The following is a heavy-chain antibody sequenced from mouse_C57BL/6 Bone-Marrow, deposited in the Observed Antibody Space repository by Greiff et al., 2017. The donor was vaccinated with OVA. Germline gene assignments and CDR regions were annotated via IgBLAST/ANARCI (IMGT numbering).Heavy chain of an antibody. V-gene: IGHV7-3*01. CDR3: ARYTDDWYFDV. J-gene: IGHJ1*03. CDR2: IRNKANGYTT. CDR1: GFTFTDYY. Sequence: EVQLVESGGGLVQPGGSLSLSCAASGFTFTDYYMSWVRQPPGKALEWLGFIRNKANGYTTEYSASVKGRFTISRDNSQSILYLQMNALRAEDSATYYWARYTDDWYFDVWGTGTTVTVSS.